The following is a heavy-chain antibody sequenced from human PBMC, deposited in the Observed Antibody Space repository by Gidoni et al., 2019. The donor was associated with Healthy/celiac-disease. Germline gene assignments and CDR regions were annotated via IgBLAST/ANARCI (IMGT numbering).Heavy chain of an antibody. D-gene: IGHD2-15*01. V-gene: IGHV4-34*01. CDR1: GGSFSGYY. Sequence: QVQLQQWGAGLLKPSETLSLTCAVYGGSFSGYYWSWTRQPPGKGLEWIGEINHSGSTNYNPSLKSRVTISVDTSKNQFSLKLSSVTAADTAVYYCARTGTYCSGGSCLYYYYYYMDVWGKGTTVTVSS. J-gene: IGHJ6*03. CDR2: INHSGST. CDR3: ARTGTYCSGGSCLYYYYYYMDV.